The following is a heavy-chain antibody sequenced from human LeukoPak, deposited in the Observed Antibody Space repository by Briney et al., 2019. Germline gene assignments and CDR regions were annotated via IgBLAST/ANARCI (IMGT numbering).Heavy chain of an antibody. CDR1: GYSISSGYY. Sequence: SETLSLTCTVSGYSISSGYYWSWIRQPPGKGLEWIGYIYYSGSTYYNPSLKSRVTISVDTSKNQFSLKLSSVTAADTAVYYCARLVGTYSSGYYYYYGMDVWGQGTTVTVSS. D-gene: IGHD3-22*01. CDR2: IYYSGST. V-gene: IGHV4-30-4*01. CDR3: ARLVGTYSSGYYYYYGMDV. J-gene: IGHJ6*02.